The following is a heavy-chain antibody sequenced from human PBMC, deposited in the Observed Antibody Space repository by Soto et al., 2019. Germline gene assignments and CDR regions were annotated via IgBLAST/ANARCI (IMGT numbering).Heavy chain of an antibody. Sequence: QVQLQESGPGLVKPSQTLSLSCSVSGVSITTSGHYWNWVRQRPGRGLEWIGYIDSSGTTYYNPCLKSRRAMQVEPSTNHFSLKPSLVTTADAALFFFAMVRFMDVCVRGTTVIVSS. J-gene: IGHJ6*03. CDR1: GVSITTSGHY. V-gene: IGHV4-31*03. D-gene: IGHD2-21*01. CDR3: AMVRFMDV. CDR2: IDSSGTT.